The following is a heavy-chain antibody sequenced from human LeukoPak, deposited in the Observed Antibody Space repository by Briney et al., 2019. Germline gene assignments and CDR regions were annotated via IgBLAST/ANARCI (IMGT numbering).Heavy chain of an antibody. J-gene: IGHJ4*02. V-gene: IGHV6-1*01. D-gene: IGHD5-18*01. Sequence: SPTLSLTFAISGDSVSINSAAWNWFRQSPSRGLEWLGRTYYRSKWYNDYVVSVKSRIPINPDTSKNQFSQQLNSVTPEDTAVYYCARQYSYGPFDYWGQGTLVTVSA. CDR1: GDSVSINSAA. CDR2: TYYRSKWYN. CDR3: ARQYSYGPFDY.